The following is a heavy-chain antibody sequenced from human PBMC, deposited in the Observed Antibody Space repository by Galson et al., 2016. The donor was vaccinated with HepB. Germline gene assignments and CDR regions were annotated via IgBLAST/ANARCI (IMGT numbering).Heavy chain of an antibody. Sequence: SLRLSCAASGFTFSSYSMNWVRQAPGKGLEWVSSISSNSSYIYYADSVKGQFTISRDNAKNSLYLQMNSLRAEDTAVYYCARAERLLRFLELPSYYYGMDGWGQGTTVTVSS. CDR2: ISSNSSYI. CDR3: ARAERLLRFLELPSYYYGMDG. D-gene: IGHD3-3*01. V-gene: IGHV3-21*01. CDR1: GFTFSSYS. J-gene: IGHJ6*02.